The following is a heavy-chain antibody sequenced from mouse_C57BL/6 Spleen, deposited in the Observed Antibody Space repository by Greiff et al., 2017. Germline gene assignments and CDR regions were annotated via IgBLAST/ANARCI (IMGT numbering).Heavy chain of an antibody. D-gene: IGHD2-4*01. CDR3: ARKAYEYDDFDYAMDY. Sequence: EVKLVESGGGLVKPGGSLKLSCAASGFTFSDYGMHWVRQAPEKGLEWVAYISSGSSTIYYADTVKGRFTISRDNAKNTLFLQMNSLRSEDTAMYYCARKAYEYDDFDYAMDYWGQGTSVTVSS. CDR1: GFTFSDYG. V-gene: IGHV5-17*01. CDR2: ISSGSSTI. J-gene: IGHJ4*01.